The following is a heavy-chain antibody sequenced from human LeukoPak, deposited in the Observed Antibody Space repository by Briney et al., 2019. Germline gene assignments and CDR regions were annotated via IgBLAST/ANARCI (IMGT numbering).Heavy chain of an antibody. J-gene: IGHJ4*02. CDR1: GFTFSSYA. Sequence: GGSLRLSCAASGFTFSSYAMSWVRQAPGKGLEWVSAISGSGGSTYYADSVKGRFTISRDNSKNTLYLQMNSLRAEDTAVYYCAKVPASYYYDSSGYGAVYYFDYWGQGTLVTVSS. D-gene: IGHD3-22*01. CDR3: AKVPASYYYDSSGYGAVYYFDY. V-gene: IGHV3-23*01. CDR2: ISGSGGST.